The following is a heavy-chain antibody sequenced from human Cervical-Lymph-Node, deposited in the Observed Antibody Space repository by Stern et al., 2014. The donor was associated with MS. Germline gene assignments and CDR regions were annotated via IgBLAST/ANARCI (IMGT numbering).Heavy chain of an antibody. Sequence: QLVQSGGGLVQPGGSLRLSCAVSGFTFSTYSMNWVRQAPGKGLEWVSYISSSSNTIYYADSVKGRFTISRDDAKNSLYLQMNSLRAEDTAVYYCARSNDYGSGSYNYYYYGMDVWGQGTTVTVSS. J-gene: IGHJ6*02. CDR1: GFTFSTYS. D-gene: IGHD3-10*01. CDR3: ARSNDYGSGSYNYYYYGMDV. V-gene: IGHV3-48*01. CDR2: ISSSSNTI.